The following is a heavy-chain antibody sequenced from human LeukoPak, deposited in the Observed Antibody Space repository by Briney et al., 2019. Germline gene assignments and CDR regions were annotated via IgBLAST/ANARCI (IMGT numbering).Heavy chain of an antibody. CDR1: GYTFTSYD. CDR3: ARLTGTEGAFDI. D-gene: IGHD1/OR15-1a*01. Sequence: ASVKVSCRASGYTFTSYDINWVRQATGQGLEWMGWMNPNSGNTGYAQKFQGRVTITRNTSISTAYTELSSLRSEDTAVYYCARLTGTEGAFDIWGQGTMVTVSS. J-gene: IGHJ3*02. CDR2: MNPNSGNT. V-gene: IGHV1-8*03.